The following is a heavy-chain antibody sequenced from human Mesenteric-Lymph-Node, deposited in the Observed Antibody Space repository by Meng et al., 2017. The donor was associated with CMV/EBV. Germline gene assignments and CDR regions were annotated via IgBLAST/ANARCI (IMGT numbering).Heavy chain of an antibody. J-gene: IGHJ3*02. D-gene: IGHD1-14*01. CDR3: ARDSARKAFDI. Sequence: ASVKVSCTTSGYTFTSYDINWVRQAPGQGLEWMGWISTYNGDTNYAQKFQGRVTMTTDTSTSTAYMELRSLRSDDTAVYYCARDSARKAFDIWGQGTMVTVSS. V-gene: IGHV1-18*01. CDR2: ISTYNGDT. CDR1: GYTFTSYD.